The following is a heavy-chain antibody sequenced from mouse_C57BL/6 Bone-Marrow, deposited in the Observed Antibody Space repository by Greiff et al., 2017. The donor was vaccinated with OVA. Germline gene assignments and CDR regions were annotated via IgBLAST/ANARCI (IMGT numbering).Heavy chain of an antibody. J-gene: IGHJ1*03. V-gene: IGHV2-4*01. CDR1: GFSLTSYG. Sequence: QVQLQQSAPGLVQPSQSLSITCTVSGFSLTSYGVHWVRQPPGKGLEWLGVIWSGGSTDYNAAFISRLSISKDNSKSQVFFKMNSLQADDTAIYYCAKTGFITTVVATLDWYFDVWGTGTTVTVSS. CDR3: AKTGFITTVVATLDWYFDV. D-gene: IGHD1-1*01. CDR2: IWSGGST.